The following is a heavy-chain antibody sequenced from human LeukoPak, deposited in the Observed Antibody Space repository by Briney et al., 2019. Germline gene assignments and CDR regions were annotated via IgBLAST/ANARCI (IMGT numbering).Heavy chain of an antibody. CDR3: AREVREMAAIYFDY. CDR1: GGTFSSYA. D-gene: IGHD5-24*01. J-gene: IGHJ4*02. V-gene: IGHV1-69*01. Sequence: SVKVSCKASGGTFSSYAISWVRQAPGQGLEWMGGIIPIFGTANYAQKFQGRVTITADESTSTAYMELSSLRSEDTAVYYCAREVREMAAIYFDYWGQGTLVTVSS. CDR2: IIPIFGTA.